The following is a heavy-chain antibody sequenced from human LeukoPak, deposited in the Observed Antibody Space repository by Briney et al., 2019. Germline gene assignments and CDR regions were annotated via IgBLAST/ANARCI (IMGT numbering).Heavy chain of an antibody. D-gene: IGHD6-13*01. CDR3: AKDLSSSWYEAPFDY. J-gene: IGHJ4*02. CDR1: GFTFDDYA. CDR2: ISWNSGSI. Sequence: GGSLRLSCAASGFTFDDYAMHWVRQAPGKGLEWVSGISWNSGSIGYADSMKGRFTISRDNAKNSLYLQMNSLRAEDTALYYCAKDLSSSWYEAPFDYWGQGTLVTVSS. V-gene: IGHV3-9*01.